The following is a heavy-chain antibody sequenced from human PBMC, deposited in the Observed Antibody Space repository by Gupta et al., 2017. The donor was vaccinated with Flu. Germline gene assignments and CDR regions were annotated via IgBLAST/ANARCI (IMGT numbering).Heavy chain of an antibody. J-gene: IGHJ6*03. Sequence: WVRQPPGKGLEWIGYISYTGITNYNASLKSRVTISVDTSKNQFSLKVTSVTAADTAVYYCARSAAIFGVVTGYYMDVWGKGTTVTVSS. D-gene: IGHD3-3*01. CDR2: ISYTGIT. CDR3: ARSAAIFGVVTGYYMDV. V-gene: IGHV4-59*01.